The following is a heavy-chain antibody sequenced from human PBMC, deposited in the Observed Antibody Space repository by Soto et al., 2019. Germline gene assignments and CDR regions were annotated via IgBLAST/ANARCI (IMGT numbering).Heavy chain of an antibody. CDR1: GGTFSSYT. CDR3: ARADRDGYNYDY. V-gene: IGHV1-69*02. CDR2: IIPILGIA. Sequence: SVKVSCKASGGTFSSYTISWVRQAPGQGLEWMGRIIPILGIANYAQKFQGRVTITADKSTSTAYMELSSLRSEDTAVYYCARADRDGYNYDYWGQGTLVTVSS. D-gene: IGHD5-12*01. J-gene: IGHJ4*02.